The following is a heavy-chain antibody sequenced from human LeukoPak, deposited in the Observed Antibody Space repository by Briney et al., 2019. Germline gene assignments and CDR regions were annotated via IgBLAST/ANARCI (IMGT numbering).Heavy chain of an antibody. Sequence: GGSLRLSCAASGFTVSSNYMTWVRQAPGKGLEWVSVLYSSGNTLYADSVKGRFTISRDNSKNTLYLQMSSLRAEDTAVYYCARYFDASGLTPGGLDYWGQGTLVTVSS. CDR2: LYSSGNT. CDR1: GFTVSSNY. D-gene: IGHD3-22*01. CDR3: ARYFDASGLTPGGLDY. J-gene: IGHJ4*02. V-gene: IGHV3-53*01.